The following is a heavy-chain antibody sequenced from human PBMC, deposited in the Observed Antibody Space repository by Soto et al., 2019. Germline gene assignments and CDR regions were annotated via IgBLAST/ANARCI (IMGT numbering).Heavy chain of an antibody. CDR3: ARIPHCYGSGSYNPDS. CDR2: MNPNSGNT. J-gene: IGHJ4*02. Sequence: ASVKVSCKASGYTFTSYDINWVRQATGQGLEWMGWMNPNSGNTGYAQKFQGRVTMTRNTSISTAYMELSSLRSEDTAVYYCARIPHCYGSGSYNPDSWGQGTLVTVSS. V-gene: IGHV1-8*01. CDR1: GYTFTSYD. D-gene: IGHD3-10*01.